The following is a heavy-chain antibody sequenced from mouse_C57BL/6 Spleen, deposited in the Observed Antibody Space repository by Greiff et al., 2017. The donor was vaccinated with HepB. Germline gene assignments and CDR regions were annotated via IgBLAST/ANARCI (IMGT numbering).Heavy chain of an antibody. CDR3: ARVYYDYEGGFDY. Sequence: EVKLMESGGGLVKPGGSLKLSCAASGFTFSDYGMHWVRQAPEKGLEWVAYISSGSSTIYYADTVKGRFTISRDNAKNTLFLQMTSLRSEDTAMYYCARVYYDYEGGFDYWGQGTTLTVSS. J-gene: IGHJ2*01. CDR2: ISSGSSTI. V-gene: IGHV5-17*01. CDR1: GFTFSDYG. D-gene: IGHD2-4*01.